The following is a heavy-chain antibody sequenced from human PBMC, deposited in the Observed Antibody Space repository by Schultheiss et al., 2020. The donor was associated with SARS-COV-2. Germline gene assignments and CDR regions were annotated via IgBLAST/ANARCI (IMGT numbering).Heavy chain of an antibody. CDR2: ISSSGSTI. D-gene: IGHD5-24*01. Sequence: GGSLRLSCAASGFTFSSYEMNWVRQAPGKGLEWVSYISSSGSTIYYADSVKGRFTISRDNAKNSLYLQMNSLRAEDTAVYFCVREEEEMATYLDYYYGMDAWGQGTTVTVSS. J-gene: IGHJ6*02. CDR3: VREEEEMATYLDYYYGMDA. V-gene: IGHV3-48*03. CDR1: GFTFSSYE.